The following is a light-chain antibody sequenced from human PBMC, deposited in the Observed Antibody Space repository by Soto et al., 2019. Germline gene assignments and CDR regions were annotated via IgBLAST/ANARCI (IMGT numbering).Light chain of an antibody. CDR3: CSYAGTSWV. CDR1: SSDVGGYNL. CDR2: EGS. Sequence: QSALTQPASVSGSPGQSITISCTGSSSDVGGYNLVSWYQQHPGKAPKLMIYEGSKRPSGVSNRFSGSKSGNTASLTISGLQAEDEADYYCCSYAGTSWVFGTGTKLTVL. J-gene: IGLJ1*01. V-gene: IGLV2-23*01.